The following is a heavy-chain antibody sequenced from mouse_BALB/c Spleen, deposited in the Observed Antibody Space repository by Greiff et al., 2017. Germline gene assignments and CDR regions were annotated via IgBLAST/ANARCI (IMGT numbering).Heavy chain of an antibody. CDR3: ARGMDGYYVWFAY. CDR2: ISYSGST. D-gene: IGHD2-3*01. J-gene: IGHJ3*01. CDR1: GYSITSDYA. V-gene: IGHV3-2*02. Sequence: EVKLLESGPGLVKPSQSLSLTCAVTGYSITSDYAWNWIRQFPGNKLEWMGYISYSGSTSYNPSLKSRISITRDTSKNQFFLQLNSVTTEDTATYYCARGMDGYYVWFAYWGQGTLVTVSA.